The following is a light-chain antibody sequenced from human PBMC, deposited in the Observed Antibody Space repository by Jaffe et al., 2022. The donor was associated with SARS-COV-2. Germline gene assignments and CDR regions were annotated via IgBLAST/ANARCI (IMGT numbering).Light chain of an antibody. CDR3: QQNDKWPLT. J-gene: IGKJ4*01. CDR1: QTVNNN. CDR2: AVS. V-gene: IGKV3-15*01. Sequence: EIVMTQSPATLSVSPGETATLSCRASQTVNNNLAWYQQKPGQAPRLLIYAVSTRATDIPARFSGGGSGTEFTLTITSLQSEDFAAYYCQQNDKWPLTFGGGTRVEFK.